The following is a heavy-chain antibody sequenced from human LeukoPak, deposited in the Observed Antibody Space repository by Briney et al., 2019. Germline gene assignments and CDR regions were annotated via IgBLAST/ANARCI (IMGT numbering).Heavy chain of an antibody. CDR3: ARGITYSSGWYKDY. J-gene: IGHJ4*02. CDR2: IYYSGST. D-gene: IGHD6-19*01. V-gene: IGHV4-59*01. Sequence: KPSETLSLTCTVSGGSISSYYWSWIRQPPGKGLEWIGYIYYSGSTNYNPSLKSRVTISVDTSKNQFSLKLSSVTAADTAVYYCARGITYSSGWYKDYWSQGTLVTVSS. CDR1: GGSISSYY.